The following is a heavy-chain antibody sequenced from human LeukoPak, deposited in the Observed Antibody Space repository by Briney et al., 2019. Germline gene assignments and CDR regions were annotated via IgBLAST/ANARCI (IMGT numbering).Heavy chain of an antibody. J-gene: IGHJ4*02. CDR3: ARRSVRGVIRY. CDR1: GDSLNTFY. V-gene: IGHV4-59*12. Sequence: PSETLSLTCSVSGDSLNTFYWSWIRQPPGKGLEWIGYIHYTGSTSYNPSLKSRVTISVDTSKNQFSLKLSSVTAADTAVYYCARRSVRGVIRYWGQGTLVTVSS. CDR2: IHYTGST. D-gene: IGHD3-10*01.